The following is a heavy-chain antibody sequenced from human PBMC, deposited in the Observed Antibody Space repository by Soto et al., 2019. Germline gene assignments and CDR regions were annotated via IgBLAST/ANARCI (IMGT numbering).Heavy chain of an antibody. Sequence: QVQLVESGGGVVQPGRSLRLSCAASGFTFSSYGMHWVRQAPGKGLEWVAVIWYDGSNKYYADSVKGRFTISRDNSKNTLYLQMNSLRAEDTAVYYCARDAVVVVAATLGSAFDIWGQGTMVTVSS. CDR3: ARDAVVVVAATLGSAFDI. CDR1: GFTFSSYG. CDR2: IWYDGSNK. D-gene: IGHD2-15*01. V-gene: IGHV3-33*01. J-gene: IGHJ3*02.